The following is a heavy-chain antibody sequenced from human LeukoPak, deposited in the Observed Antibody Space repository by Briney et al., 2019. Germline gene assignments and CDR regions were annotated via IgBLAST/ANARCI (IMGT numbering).Heavy chain of an antibody. CDR2: ISGSGGST. V-gene: IGHV3-23*01. CDR1: GFTFSSYA. Sequence: GGSLRLSCAASGFTFSSYAMSWVRQAPGKGLEWVSAISGSGGSTYYADSVKGRFTISRDNSKNTLYLQMNSLRAEDTAVYYCAKSGASPLYSSGCHEYWGQGTLVTVSS. D-gene: IGHD6-19*01. J-gene: IGHJ4*02. CDR3: AKSGASPLYSSGCHEY.